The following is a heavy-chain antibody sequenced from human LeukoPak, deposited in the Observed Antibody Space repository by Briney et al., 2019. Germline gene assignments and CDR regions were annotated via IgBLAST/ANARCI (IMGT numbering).Heavy chain of an antibody. J-gene: IGHJ4*02. CDR1: GFSLRTSVRA. CDR2: IYWNDHK. CDR3: GRRSIRGYCFFDL. Sequence: SGPTLLQPTQTLTLTCTFSGFSLRTSVRAVAWIRQPPGKALEWLTRIYWNDHKRYSPYLKSRITITNAASKNQVVVTMTIMYPVDAATYYCGRRSIRGYCFFDLWGQGTLVTVSS. D-gene: IGHD5-18*01. V-gene: IGHV2-5*01.